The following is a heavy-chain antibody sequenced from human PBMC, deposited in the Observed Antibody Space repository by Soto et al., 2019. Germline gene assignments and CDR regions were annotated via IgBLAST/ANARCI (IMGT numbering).Heavy chain of an antibody. V-gene: IGHV3-74*01. Sequence: GSLRLSCSVSGFTFSRYWMHWVRQVPGKGLVWVSRIFSDGTTTTYADSVQGRFTISRDNAKHTVYLQMNSLRAEDTAVYYCAKEGDYGAFDIWGQGTVVTVSS. CDR3: AKEGDYGAFDI. CDR2: IFSDGTTT. J-gene: IGHJ3*02. D-gene: IGHD4-17*01. CDR1: GFTFSRYW.